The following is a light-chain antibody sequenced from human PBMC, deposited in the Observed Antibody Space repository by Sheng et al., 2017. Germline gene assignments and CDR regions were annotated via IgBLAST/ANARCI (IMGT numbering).Light chain of an antibody. CDR2: DTS. CDR3: LQDHSYLT. J-gene: IGKJ1*01. CDR1: QDIRTD. V-gene: IGKV1-6*01. Sequence: AIQMTQSPSSLSASVGDRVTIICRASQDIRTDLAWFQHLPGKAPKLLIYDTSRLQSGVPSRFSGSGSGTDFTLTISSLQPEDFATYYCLQDHSYLTFGQGTKVEI.